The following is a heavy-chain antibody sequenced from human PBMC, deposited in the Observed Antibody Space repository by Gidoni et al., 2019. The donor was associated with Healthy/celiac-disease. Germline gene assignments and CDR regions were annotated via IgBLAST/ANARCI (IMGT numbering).Heavy chain of an antibody. V-gene: IGHV3-33*01. Sequence: QLQLVLSVAGVVQPGCSLSRSCAASGFPFSSCGMHWVRRAPGKGLEWVAVIWYDGSKKYYADYVKGRFTISRDNSKNTLYLEMNSLRAEDTAVYYCARGLGDCSSTSCLPWALLNHFDYWGQGTLVTVSS. CDR2: IWYDGSKK. J-gene: IGHJ4*02. CDR1: GFPFSSCG. D-gene: IGHD2-2*01. CDR3: ARGLGDCSSTSCLPWALLNHFDY.